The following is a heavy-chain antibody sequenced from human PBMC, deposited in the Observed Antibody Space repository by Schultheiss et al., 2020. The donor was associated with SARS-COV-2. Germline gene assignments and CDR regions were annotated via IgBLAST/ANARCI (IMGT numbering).Heavy chain of an antibody. CDR2: ISTYNGDT. CDR3: ARDVRSVAATGGAYYFDY. CDR1: GYTFSSYS. J-gene: IGHJ4*02. V-gene: IGHV1-18*01. D-gene: IGHD6-19*01. Sequence: ASVKVSCTTSGYTFSSYSLGWVRQAPGQGLEWMGWISTYNGDTKYAQKFQGRVTLTTDTSTRTTYMELRSLKSDDTAVYYCARDVRSVAATGGAYYFDYWGQGTLVTVSS.